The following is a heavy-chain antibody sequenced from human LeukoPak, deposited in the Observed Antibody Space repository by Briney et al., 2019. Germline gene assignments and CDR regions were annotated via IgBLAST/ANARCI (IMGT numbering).Heavy chain of an antibody. V-gene: IGHV3-11*01. Sequence: PGGSLRLSCAASGFTFRDYNMNWVRQAPGKGLEWVSYITDSGSTIHYADSVNGRFTISRDNAKNSLYLQMNSLRVEDTAVYYCAKSKVVAATMGRFDYWGQGTLVTVSS. CDR2: ITDSGSTI. D-gene: IGHD2-15*01. CDR3: AKSKVVAATMGRFDY. J-gene: IGHJ4*02. CDR1: GFTFRDYN.